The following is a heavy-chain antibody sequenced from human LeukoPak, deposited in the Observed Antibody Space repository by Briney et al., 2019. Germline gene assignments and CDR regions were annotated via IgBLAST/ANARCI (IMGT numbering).Heavy chain of an antibody. CDR1: GFTFSSYA. Sequence: PGGSLRLSCAASGFTFSSYAMHWVRQAPGKGLEWVAVISYDGSNKYYADSVKGRFTIPRDNSKNMLYLQMNSLRAEDTAVYYCARVGRVYIMTYNDYWGQGTLVTVSS. J-gene: IGHJ4*02. CDR2: ISYDGSNK. CDR3: ARVGRVYIMTYNDY. D-gene: IGHD3-16*01. V-gene: IGHV3-30-3*01.